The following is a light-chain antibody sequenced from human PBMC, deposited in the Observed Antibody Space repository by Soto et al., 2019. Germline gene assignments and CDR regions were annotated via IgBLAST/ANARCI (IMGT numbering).Light chain of an antibody. CDR1: QDISTL. Sequence: DIRMTQSPSSLSASVGDRVIITCQANQDISTLLNWFQQKPGKAPKLLISDASILESGVTSRVSGSGSGTDFTFTITSLQPEDFATYYCQQYAHLPLTFGGGTKV. CDR2: DAS. J-gene: IGKJ4*01. V-gene: IGKV1-33*01. CDR3: QQYAHLPLT.